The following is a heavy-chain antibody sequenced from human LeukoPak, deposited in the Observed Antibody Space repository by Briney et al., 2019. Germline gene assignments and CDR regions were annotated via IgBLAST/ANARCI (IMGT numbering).Heavy chain of an antibody. CDR1: GFTFCTYS. V-gene: IGHV3-21*01. CDR3: ARELQDAFDM. J-gene: IGHJ3*02. Sequence: GGSLRLSCAASGFTFCTYSMNWVRQAPGKGLEWVSSISSSSTYIYHADSVKGRFTISRDNAKKSLYLQMNSLRAEDTAVYYCARELQDAFDMWGQRTMVIVSS. D-gene: IGHD4-11*01. CDR2: ISSSSTYI.